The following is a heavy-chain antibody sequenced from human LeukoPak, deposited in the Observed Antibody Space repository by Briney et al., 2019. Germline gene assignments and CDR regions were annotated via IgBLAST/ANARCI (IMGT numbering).Heavy chain of an antibody. CDR1: GFTFSSYW. CDR2: IKQDGSEK. CDR3: ARHTAPYYYYMDV. J-gene: IGHJ6*03. D-gene: IGHD5-18*01. V-gene: IGHV3-7*01. Sequence: TGGSLRLSCAASGFTFSSYWMTWVRQAPGKGLEWVANIKQDGSEKYYVDSVKGRFTISRDNAKNSLYLQMNSLRAEDTAVYYCARHTAPYYYYMDVWGKGTTVTVSS.